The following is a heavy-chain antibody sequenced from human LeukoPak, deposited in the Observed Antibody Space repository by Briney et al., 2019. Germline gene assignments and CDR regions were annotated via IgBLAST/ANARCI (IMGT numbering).Heavy chain of an antibody. J-gene: IGHJ6*02. CDR3: ARDPQDIVVVVAAKGGYYYGMDV. CDR2: ISYDGSNK. D-gene: IGHD2-15*01. Sequence: PGRSLRLSCAASGFTFSSYAMHWVRQAPGKGLEWVAVISYDGSNKYYADSVKGRFTISRDNSKNTLYLQMNSLRAEDTAVYYCARDPQDIVVVVAAKGGYYYGMDVWGQGTTVTVSS. V-gene: IGHV3-30-3*01. CDR1: GFTFSSYA.